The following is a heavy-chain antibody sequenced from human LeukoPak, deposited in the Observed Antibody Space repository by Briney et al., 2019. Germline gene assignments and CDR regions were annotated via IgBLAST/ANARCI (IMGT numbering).Heavy chain of an antibody. Sequence: GASVKVSCKASGGTFSSYAFSWVRQAPGQGLQWMGGIIPILGTTNYAQQFQGRVTMTTDESTSTAYMELSSLRSEDTAVYYCARGFGTTYYDFWSGYYGNWFDPWGQGTLVTVSS. CDR3: ARGFGTTYYDFWSGYYGNWFDP. V-gene: IGHV1-69*05. J-gene: IGHJ5*02. CDR2: IIPILGTT. CDR1: GGTFSSYA. D-gene: IGHD3-3*01.